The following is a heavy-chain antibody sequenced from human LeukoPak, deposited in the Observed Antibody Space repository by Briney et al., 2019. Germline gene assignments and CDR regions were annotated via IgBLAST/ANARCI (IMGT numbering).Heavy chain of an antibody. CDR2: INANSGTT. D-gene: IGHD4-11*01. CDR3: AKVLTTLSRGYYYAMDV. Sequence: HPGGSLRLSCAASGFAFSFYAMSWLRQPPGKGLEWVSTINANSGTTSYAASVRGRFTISRDNSKNTLYLQVNSLRADDTAVYYCAKVLTTLSRGYYYAMDVWGQGTTVTVSS. V-gene: IGHV3-23*01. CDR1: GFAFSFYA. J-gene: IGHJ6*02.